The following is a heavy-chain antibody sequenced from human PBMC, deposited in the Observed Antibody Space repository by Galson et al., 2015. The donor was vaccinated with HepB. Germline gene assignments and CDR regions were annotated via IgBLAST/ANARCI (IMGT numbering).Heavy chain of an antibody. D-gene: IGHD3-22*01. CDR1: GFTFSSYG. V-gene: IGHV3-30*18. CDR2: ISYDGSNK. Sequence: SLRLSCAASGFTFSSYGMHWVRQAPGKGLEWVAVISYDGSNKYYADSVKGRFTISRDNSKNTLYLQMNSLRAEDTAVYYCAKGGIVGVYLLNWGQGTLVTVSS. J-gene: IGHJ4*02. CDR3: AKGGIVGVYLLN.